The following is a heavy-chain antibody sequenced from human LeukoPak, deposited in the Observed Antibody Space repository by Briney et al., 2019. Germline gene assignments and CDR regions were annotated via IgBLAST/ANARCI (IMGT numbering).Heavy chain of an antibody. D-gene: IGHD5-12*01. V-gene: IGHV3-7*01. CDR1: GFTFSSYW. CDR2: IKHDGSEK. CDR3: ARDAGHSGYDLLDY. Sequence: QPGRSLRLSCADSGFTFSSYWMNWVRQAPGEGLEWVANIKHDGSEKYYADFVKGRFTISRDNAKNSLYLQMDSLRAEDTAVYYCARDAGHSGYDLLDYWGQGTLVTVSS. J-gene: IGHJ4*02.